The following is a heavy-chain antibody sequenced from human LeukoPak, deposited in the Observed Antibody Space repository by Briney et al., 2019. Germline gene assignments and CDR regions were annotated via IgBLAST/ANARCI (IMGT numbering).Heavy chain of an antibody. J-gene: IGHJ4*02. CDR1: GFTFSTYA. D-gene: IGHD6-6*01. CDR3: ANMAIGRILGSSYYFDY. V-gene: IGHV3-23*01. Sequence: PGGSLRLSFAASGFTFSTYAMSWVRQAAGKGLEWVSLISGSGGGTYYADSVKGRFTISRDNSKNTLYLQMNSLRAEDTAVYYCANMAIGRILGSSYYFDYWGQGTLVTVSS. CDR2: ISGSGGGT.